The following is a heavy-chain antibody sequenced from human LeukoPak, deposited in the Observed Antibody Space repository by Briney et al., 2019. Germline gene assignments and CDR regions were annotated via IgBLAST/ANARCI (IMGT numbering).Heavy chain of an antibody. CDR2: INHSGST. CDR3: AGETMVRGGDAFDI. D-gene: IGHD3-10*01. J-gene: IGHJ3*02. CDR1: GGSFSGYY. V-gene: IGHV4-34*01. Sequence: SEALSLTCAVYGGSFSGYYWSWIRQPPGEGLEWIGEINHSGSTNYNPSLKSRVTISVDTSKNQFSLKLSSVTAADTAVYYCAGETMVRGGDAFDIWGQGTMVTVSS.